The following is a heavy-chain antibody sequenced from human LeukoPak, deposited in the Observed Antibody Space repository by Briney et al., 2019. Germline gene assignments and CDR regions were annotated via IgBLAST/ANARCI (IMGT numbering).Heavy chain of an antibody. CDR3: ARDWGGSKRNAFDI. Sequence: GGSLRLSCAASGFTFSSYSMNWVRQAPGKGLEWVSSISSSSSYIYYADSVKGRFTISRDNAKNSLYLQMNSLRAEDTAVYYCARDWGGSKRNAFDIWGQGTMVTVSS. CDR2: ISSSSSYI. CDR1: GFTFSSYS. D-gene: IGHD2-15*01. J-gene: IGHJ3*02. V-gene: IGHV3-21*01.